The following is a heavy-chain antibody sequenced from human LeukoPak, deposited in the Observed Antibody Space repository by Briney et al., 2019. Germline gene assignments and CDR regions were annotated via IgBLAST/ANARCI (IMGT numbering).Heavy chain of an antibody. CDR3: ACSREYYDILTGFNFDY. V-gene: IGHV5-10-1*01. Sequence: GESLKISCKGSGYSFTSYWISWVRQMPGKGLEWMGRIDPSDSYTNYSPSFQGHVTISADKSISTAYLQWSSLKASDTAMYYCACSREYYDILTGFNFDYWGEGPLVTVSS. CDR1: GYSFTSYW. CDR2: IDPSDSYT. J-gene: IGHJ4*02. D-gene: IGHD3-9*01.